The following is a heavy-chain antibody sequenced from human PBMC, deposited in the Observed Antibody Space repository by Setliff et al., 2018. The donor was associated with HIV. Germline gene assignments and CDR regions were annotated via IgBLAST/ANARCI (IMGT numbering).Heavy chain of an antibody. CDR2: IKQDGSEK. CDR1: GFTLSNFW. CDR3: TSGALLPTVDY. Sequence: GGSLRLSCAASGFTLSNFWMTWVRQAPGKGLEWVASIKQDGSEKNYVDSVKGRFTLSRDNAKNSLYLQMSSLRADDTAVYYCTSGALLPTVDYWGRGTLVTVSS. J-gene: IGHJ4*02. V-gene: IGHV3-7*03. D-gene: IGHD2-2*01.